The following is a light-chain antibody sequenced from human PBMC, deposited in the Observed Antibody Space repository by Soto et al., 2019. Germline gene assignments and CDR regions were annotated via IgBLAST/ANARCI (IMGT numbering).Light chain of an antibody. CDR1: SSDVGGYNF. J-gene: IGLJ1*01. CDR3: NSYTTSVIPNDV. Sequence: QSVLTQPASVSGSPGQSITISCTGTSSDVGGYNFVSWYQQYPGKDPKLMIYDVNIRPSGVSTRFSGSKSGNTSSLTISGLQAEDEADYYCNSYTTSVIPNDVFGTGTKVTVL. CDR2: DVN. V-gene: IGLV2-14*01.